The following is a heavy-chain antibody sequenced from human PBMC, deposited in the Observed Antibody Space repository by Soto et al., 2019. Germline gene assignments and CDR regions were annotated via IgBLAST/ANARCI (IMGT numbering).Heavy chain of an antibody. J-gene: IGHJ4*02. CDR3: ARAEVVAHSAY. Sequence: SETLSLTCTAFVGSVSSGSYYWSWIRQPPGKGLEWIGYIYYSGSTNYNPSLKSRVTISVDTSKNQFSLKLSSVTAADTAVYYCARAEVVAHSAYWGKGTLALLSS. D-gene: IGHD2-15*01. CDR1: VGSVSSGSYY. V-gene: IGHV4-61*01. CDR2: IYYSGST.